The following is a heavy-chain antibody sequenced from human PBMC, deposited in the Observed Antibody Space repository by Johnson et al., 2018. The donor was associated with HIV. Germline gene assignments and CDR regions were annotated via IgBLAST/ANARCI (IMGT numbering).Heavy chain of an antibody. Sequence: VQLVESGGGLVQPGGSLRLSCAASGITFSSYWMSWVRQAPGKGLEWVANIKQDGSEKYYVDSVKGRFTISRDRSKNTVSLQMNSLRVEDTAVYYCARDDRPDGFDIWGQGTMVTVSS. D-gene: IGHD1-14*01. CDR3: ARDDRPDGFDI. CDR2: IKQDGSEK. J-gene: IGHJ3*02. CDR1: GITFSSYW. V-gene: IGHV3-7*01.